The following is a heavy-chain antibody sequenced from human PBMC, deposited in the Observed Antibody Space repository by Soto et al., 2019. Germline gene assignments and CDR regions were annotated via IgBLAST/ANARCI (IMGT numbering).Heavy chain of an antibody. Sequence: SETLSLTCTVSGGSISSYYWSWIRQPPGKGLEWIGYISHSGRTNYDPSLKSRLTMSVDTSQNQFSLQLNSVTAADTAVYYCSYGSSFDYWGQGTLVTVSS. J-gene: IGHJ4*02. CDR3: SYGSSFDY. D-gene: IGHD3-10*01. CDR2: ISHSGRT. V-gene: IGHV4-59*01. CDR1: GGSISSYY.